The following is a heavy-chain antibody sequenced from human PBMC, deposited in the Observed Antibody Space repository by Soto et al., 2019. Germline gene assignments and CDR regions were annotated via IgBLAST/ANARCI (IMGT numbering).Heavy chain of an antibody. D-gene: IGHD1-7*01. CDR2: IYWDDDK. CDR1: GFSLSTSGVG. Sequence: QITLKESGPTLVKPTQTLTLTCTFSGFSLSTSGVGVGWIRQPPGKALEWLALIYWDDDKRYSPSLKSKLTITKDTSKNPVVLTMTCMDPVDTASYDCANRLQGSGTTQFDPWGQGTLVTVSS. J-gene: IGHJ5*02. V-gene: IGHV2-5*02. CDR3: ANRLQGSGTTQFDP.